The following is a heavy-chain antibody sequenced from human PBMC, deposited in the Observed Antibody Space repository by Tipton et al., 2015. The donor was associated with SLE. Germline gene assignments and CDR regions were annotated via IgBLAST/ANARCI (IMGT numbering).Heavy chain of an antibody. Sequence: TLSLTCVVYGGSFSGYYWSWIRQPPGKGLEWIGEINHSGSTNYNPSLKSRVTISVDTSKNQFSLKLSSVTAADTAVYYCARYNWGLGYWGQGTLVTVSS. V-gene: IGHV4-34*01. CDR1: GGSFSGYY. CDR3: ARYNWGLGY. CDR2: INHSGST. J-gene: IGHJ4*02. D-gene: IGHD1-20*01.